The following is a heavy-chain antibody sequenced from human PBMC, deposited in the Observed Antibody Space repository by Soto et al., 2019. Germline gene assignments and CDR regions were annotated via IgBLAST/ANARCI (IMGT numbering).Heavy chain of an antibody. CDR2: INHSGST. J-gene: IGHJ6*03. Sequence: SETLSLTCAVYGGSFSGYYWSWIRQPPGKGLEWIGEINHSGSTNYNPSLKSRVTISVDTSKNQFSLKLSSVTAADTAVYYCAAIGYCSGGSCYEFNYMDVWGKGTTVTVSS. V-gene: IGHV4-34*01. D-gene: IGHD2-15*01. CDR3: AAIGYCSGGSCYEFNYMDV. CDR1: GGSFSGYY.